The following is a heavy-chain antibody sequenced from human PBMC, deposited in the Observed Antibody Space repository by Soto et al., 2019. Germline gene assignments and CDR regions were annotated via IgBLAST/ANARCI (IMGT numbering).Heavy chain of an antibody. J-gene: IGHJ5*02. V-gene: IGHV4-39*01. CDR2: IYYSGST. CDR1: GGSISSSSYY. Sequence: PSETLSLTCTVSGGSISSSSYYWGWIRQPPGKGLEWIGSIYYSGSTYYNPSLKSRVTISVDTSKNQFSLKLSSVTAADTAVYYCARLRIGYDSSGYYKANWFDPWGQGTLVTVSS. CDR3: ARLRIGYDSSGYYKANWFDP. D-gene: IGHD3-22*01.